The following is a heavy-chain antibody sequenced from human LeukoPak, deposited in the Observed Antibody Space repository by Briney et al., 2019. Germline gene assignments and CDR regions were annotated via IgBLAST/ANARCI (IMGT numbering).Heavy chain of an antibody. CDR1: GFTFDDYA. CDR2: ISWNSGRI. CDR3: AKGVNYAMSRYMDV. D-gene: IGHD5-24*01. J-gene: IGHJ6*03. V-gene: IGHV3-9*03. Sequence: GGSLRLSCAASGFTFDDYAMNWVRQAPGKGLEWVPGISWNSGRIVYADSVKGRFTISRDNAKNSLYLQMNSLRAEDMALYYCAKGVNYAMSRYMDVWGKGTTVTVSS.